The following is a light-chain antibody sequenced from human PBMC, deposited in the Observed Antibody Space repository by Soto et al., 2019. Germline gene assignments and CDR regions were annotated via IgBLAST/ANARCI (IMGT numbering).Light chain of an antibody. J-gene: IGKJ2*01. V-gene: IGKV3-20*01. CDR2: GAS. CDR1: QSVSSNH. CDR3: QQYGGSTYT. Sequence: DIVLTQSPGSLSLSPRERATLSCRASQSVSSNHLAWYQQKPGQAPRLLIYGASRRGAGIPDRFSGSGSGTDFTLTISRLEPEDFAVYYCQQYGGSTYTFGQGTKVEIK.